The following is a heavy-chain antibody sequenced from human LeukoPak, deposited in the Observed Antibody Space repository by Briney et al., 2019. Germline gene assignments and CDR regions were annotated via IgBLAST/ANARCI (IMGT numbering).Heavy chain of an antibody. CDR1: GGSISSYY. V-gene: IGHV4-59*01. CDR3: ASLRDTMVRGVFDY. J-gene: IGHJ4*02. Sequence: SETLSLTCTVSGGSISSYYWSWIRQPPGKGLDWIGYIYYSGSSYYNPSLKSRVTISVDTSKNQFSLKLSSVTAADTAVYYCASLRDTMVRGVFDYWGQGTLVTVSS. D-gene: IGHD3-10*01. CDR2: IYYSGSS.